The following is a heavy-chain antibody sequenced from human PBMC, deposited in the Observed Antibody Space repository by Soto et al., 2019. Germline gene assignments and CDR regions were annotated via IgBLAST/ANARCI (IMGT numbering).Heavy chain of an antibody. CDR1: GFTFSTYA. V-gene: IGHV3-30*18. CDR3: AKDPKKWLGGNYFDY. CDR2: ISYDGTDK. J-gene: IGHJ4*02. D-gene: IGHD6-19*01. Sequence: PGGSLRLSCAASGFTFSTYAMYWVRQAPGKGLEWVAVISYDGTDKYYADSVRGRFTISRDNSKSTLYLQMNSLRADDTAVYYCAKDPKKWLGGNYFDYWGQGTLVTVSS.